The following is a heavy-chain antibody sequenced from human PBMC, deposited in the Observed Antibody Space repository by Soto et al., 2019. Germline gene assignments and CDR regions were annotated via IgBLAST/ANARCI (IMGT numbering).Heavy chain of an antibody. J-gene: IGHJ6*02. Sequence: PGGSLRLSCAASGFTFSSYSMNWVRQAPGKGLEWVSYISSSSSNIYYADSVKGRFTISRDNAKNSLYLQMNSLRAEDTALYYCAKDAITMVRGVISYYGMDVWGQGTTVTVSS. V-gene: IGHV3-48*01. CDR2: ISSSSSNI. CDR3: AKDAITMVRGVISYYGMDV. CDR1: GFTFSSYS. D-gene: IGHD3-10*01.